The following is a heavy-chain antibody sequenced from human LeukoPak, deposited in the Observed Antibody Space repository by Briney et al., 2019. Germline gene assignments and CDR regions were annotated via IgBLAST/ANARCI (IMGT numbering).Heavy chain of an antibody. D-gene: IGHD1-26*01. CDR3: ASPIVGALSRDY. J-gene: IGHJ4*02. CDR2: TYSGGST. CDR1: GFTVSSNY. V-gene: IGHV3-53*05. Sequence: PGGSLRLSCAASGFTVSSNYMSWVRQAPGKGLEWVSVTYSGGSTYYADSVKGRFTISRDNSKNTLYLQMNSLRAEDTAVYYCASPIVGALSRDYWGQGTLVTVSS.